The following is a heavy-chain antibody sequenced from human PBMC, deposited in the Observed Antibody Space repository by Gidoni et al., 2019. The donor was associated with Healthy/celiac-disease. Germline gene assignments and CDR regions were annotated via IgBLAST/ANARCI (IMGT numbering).Heavy chain of an antibody. Sequence: QVQLVESGGGVVQPGRSLRLSCAASGFTFSSYGMHWVRKAPGKGLEWVAVIWYDGSNKYYADSVKGRFTISRDNSKNTLYLQMNSLRAEDTAVYYCARDRGSGSYYFDYWGQGTLVTVSS. CDR1: GFTFSSYG. D-gene: IGHD6-19*01. CDR3: ARDRGSGSYYFDY. J-gene: IGHJ4*02. V-gene: IGHV3-33*01. CDR2: IWYDGSNK.